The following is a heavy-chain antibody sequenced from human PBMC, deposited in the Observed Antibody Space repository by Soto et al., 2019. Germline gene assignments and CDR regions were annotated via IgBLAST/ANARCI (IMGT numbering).Heavy chain of an antibody. CDR3: ARGYGSGSPDLTNYYYYGMDV. Sequence: ASVKVSCKASGYTFTGYYMHWVRQAPGQGLEWMGWINPNSGGTNYAQKLQGWVTMTRDTSISTAYMELSRLRSDDTAVYYCARGYGSGSPDLTNYYYYGMDVWGQGTTVTVSS. CDR1: GYTFTGYY. V-gene: IGHV1-2*04. D-gene: IGHD3-10*01. CDR2: INPNSGGT. J-gene: IGHJ6*02.